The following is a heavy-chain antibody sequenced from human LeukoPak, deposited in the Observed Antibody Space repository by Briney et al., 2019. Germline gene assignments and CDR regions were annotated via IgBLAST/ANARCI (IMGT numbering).Heavy chain of an antibody. J-gene: IGHJ5*02. CDR1: GGSISSYY. CDR3: ARAVAGAINWFDP. Sequence: SETLSLTCTVSGGSISSYYWSWIRQPPGKGLEWIGYIYYSGSTNYNPSLKSRVTISVDTSKNQFSLKLSSVTAADTAVDYCARAVAGAINWFDPWGQGTLVTVSS. V-gene: IGHV4-59*01. CDR2: IYYSGST. D-gene: IGHD6-19*01.